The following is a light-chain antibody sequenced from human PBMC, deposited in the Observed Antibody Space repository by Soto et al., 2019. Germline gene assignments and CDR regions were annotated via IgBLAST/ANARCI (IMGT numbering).Light chain of an antibody. J-gene: IGKJ1*01. V-gene: IGKV1-5*01. CDR3: HQYYSYWT. CDR1: QTISNW. Sequence: DIQMTQSPSTVSASVGDRVTITCRAGQTISNWLAWSQQTPGKAPRLLIYDASKLQSGVPSRFSGSGSGTEFTLTISSMQPDDFATYYCHQYYSYWTFAQGTKVDIK. CDR2: DAS.